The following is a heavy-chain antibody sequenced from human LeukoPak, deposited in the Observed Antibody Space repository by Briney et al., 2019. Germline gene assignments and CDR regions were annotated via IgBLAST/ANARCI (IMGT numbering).Heavy chain of an antibody. CDR1: GFTFSNYA. Sequence: GGSLRLSCAASGFTFSNYAMSWVRQAPGKGLEWVAVISYDGSNKYYADSVKGRFTISRDNSKNTLYLQMNSLRAEDTAVYYCAKDGRQQLVRSYYYYGMDVWGQGTTVTVSS. J-gene: IGHJ6*02. CDR2: ISYDGSNK. V-gene: IGHV3-30*18. CDR3: AKDGRQQLVRSYYYYGMDV. D-gene: IGHD6-13*01.